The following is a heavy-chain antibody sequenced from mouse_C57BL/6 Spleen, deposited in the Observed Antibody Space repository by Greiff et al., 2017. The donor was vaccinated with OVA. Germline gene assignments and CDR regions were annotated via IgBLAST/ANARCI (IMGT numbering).Heavy chain of an antibody. CDR1: GFSLSSFGMG. CDR2: IWWDDDK. D-gene: IGHD2-4*01. V-gene: IGHV8-8*01. Sequence: QVQLKECGPGILQPSQTLSLTCSFSGFSLSSFGMGVGWIRQPSGKGLEWLAHIWWDDDKYYNPALKSRLTISKDTSKNQVFLKIANVDTADTATYYCARIDYDYDRRAWFAYWGQGTLVTVSA. J-gene: IGHJ3*01. CDR3: ARIDYDYDRRAWFAY.